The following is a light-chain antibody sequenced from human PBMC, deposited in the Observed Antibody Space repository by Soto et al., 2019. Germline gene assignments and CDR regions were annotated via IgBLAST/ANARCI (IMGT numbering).Light chain of an antibody. Sequence: QSALTQPPSASGSPGQSVTISCTGTSSDVGANKYVSWYQQYPGKAPKLMIYEVTKRPSGVPDRFSGSKSGNTASLTVSGLPAEDEADYYCTSYVGSDIWVFGGGTKVTVL. CDR2: EVT. CDR1: SSDVGANKY. V-gene: IGLV2-8*01. J-gene: IGLJ3*02. CDR3: TSYVGSDIWV.